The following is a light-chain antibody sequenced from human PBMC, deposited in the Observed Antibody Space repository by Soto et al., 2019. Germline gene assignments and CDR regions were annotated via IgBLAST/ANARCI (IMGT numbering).Light chain of an antibody. CDR3: SSWDDTLSGWV. CDR2: NNN. CDR1: SSNTGKHQ. V-gene: IGLV1-47*02. J-gene: IGLJ3*02. Sequence: QSVLTQPPSASGTPGQRVTISCSGSSSNTGKHQEYWYQQLPGTSPKLLMYNNNPRLSWVPDRFSGSKSGSSASLAIRGLRYDDEADYYCSSWDDTLSGWVFGGGTKLTVL.